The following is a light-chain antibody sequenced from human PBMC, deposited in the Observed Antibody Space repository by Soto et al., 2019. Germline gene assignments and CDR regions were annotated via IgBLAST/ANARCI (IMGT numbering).Light chain of an antibody. CDR1: QTGSSK. J-gene: IGKJ2*01. V-gene: IGKV3-15*01. Sequence: EIVMTQSPATLSVSPVERATLSCRASQTGSSKLARYQQKPGQAPRLLIYAASTKATGIPARFSGSGSGTAFTLTIASLQSEGFAVYYCQQYSNWPPYTFVKGTKLEIK. CDR2: AAS. CDR3: QQYSNWPPYT.